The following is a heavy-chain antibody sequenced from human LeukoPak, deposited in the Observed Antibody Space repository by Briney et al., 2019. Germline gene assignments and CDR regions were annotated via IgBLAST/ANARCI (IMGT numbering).Heavy chain of an antibody. V-gene: IGHV1-46*01. CDR2: INPSGGST. Sequence: ASVKVSCKASGYTFTSYYMHWVRQAPGQGLEWMGIINPSGGSTSYAQKFQGRVTMTRDMSTGTVYMELSSLRSEDTAVYYCARASGGQNWFAPWGQGTLVTVSS. D-gene: IGHD1-26*01. CDR3: ARASGGQNWFAP. CDR1: GYTFTSYY. J-gene: IGHJ5*02.